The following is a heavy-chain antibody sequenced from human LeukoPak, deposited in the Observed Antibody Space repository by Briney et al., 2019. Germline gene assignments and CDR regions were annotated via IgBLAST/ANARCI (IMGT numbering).Heavy chain of an antibody. Sequence: PGGSLRLSCAASGFTFSSYSMNWVRQAPGKGLGWVSSISSSSSYIYYADSVKGRFTISRDNAKNSLYLQMNSLRAEDTAVYYCARGAASDYGDYPTSFDYWGQGTLVTVSS. V-gene: IGHV3-21*01. CDR1: GFTFSSYS. D-gene: IGHD4-17*01. CDR2: ISSSSSYI. CDR3: ARGAASDYGDYPTSFDY. J-gene: IGHJ4*02.